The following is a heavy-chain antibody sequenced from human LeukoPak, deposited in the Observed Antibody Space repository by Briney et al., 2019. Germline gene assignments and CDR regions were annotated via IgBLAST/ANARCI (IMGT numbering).Heavy chain of an antibody. D-gene: IGHD5-12*01. CDR3: ARFSRYSGYDFGC. V-gene: IGHV3-7*01. CDR2: IKQDGSEK. CDR1: GFSLSDYW. J-gene: IGHJ4*02. Sequence: GGSLRLSCVASGFSLSDYWMSWVRQVPGKGLEWVAHIKQDGSEKYYVDSVKGRFTISRDNAKNSLYLQMSSLRAEDTAVYYCARFSRYSGYDFGCWGQGTLVTVSS.